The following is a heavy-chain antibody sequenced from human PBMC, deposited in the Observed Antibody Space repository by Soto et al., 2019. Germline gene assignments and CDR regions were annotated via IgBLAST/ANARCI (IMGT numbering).Heavy chain of an antibody. V-gene: IGHV1-3*01. J-gene: IGHJ6*02. CDR3: ASCRIQLDPYGMYV. CDR1: GYTFTSYA. Sequence: ASVKVSCKASGYTFTSYAIHWVRQAPGQRLEWMGWINAGNGNTKYSQKFQGRVTITRDTSASTAYMDLSSLRSEDTAVYYCASCRIQLDPYGMYVWGQGTTVTVSS. CDR2: INAGNGNT. D-gene: IGHD1-1*01.